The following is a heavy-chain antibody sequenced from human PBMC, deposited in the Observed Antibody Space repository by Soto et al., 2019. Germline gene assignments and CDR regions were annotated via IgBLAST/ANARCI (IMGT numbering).Heavy chain of an antibody. V-gene: IGHV4-34*01. D-gene: IGHD2-8*02. CDR2: INHSGST. J-gene: IGHJ4*02. CDR3: ARDKITGLFDY. Sequence: QVQLQQWGAGLLKPSETLSLTCAVSGGSFSGYYWTWIRQPPGTGLEWIGEINHSGSTNYNPSLKSRVNIPVDTSKTQCSLKRTSVTAADTAVYYCARDKITGLFDYWGQGTRVTVSS. CDR1: GGSFSGYY.